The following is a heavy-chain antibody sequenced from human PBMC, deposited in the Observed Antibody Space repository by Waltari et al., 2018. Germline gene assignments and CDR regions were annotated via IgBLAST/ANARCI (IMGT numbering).Heavy chain of an antibody. Sequence: PGLVTPSETLSLTCAVSAYSISRGFYWGWIRQPPGKGLEWIGSINHSGSTFYKPSLKSRVTISVDTALNHFSLKLNSVTATDTAVYYCARQGGYINVWWEDYWYFDHWGRGTLVTVSS. D-gene: IGHD1-26*01. CDR3: ARQGGYINVWWEDYWYFDH. J-gene: IGHJ2*01. CDR2: INHSGST. V-gene: IGHV4-38-2*01. CDR1: AYSISRGFY.